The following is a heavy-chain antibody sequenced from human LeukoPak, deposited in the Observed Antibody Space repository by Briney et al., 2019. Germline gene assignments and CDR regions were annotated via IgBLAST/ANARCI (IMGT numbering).Heavy chain of an antibody. Sequence: ASVKVSCKASGYTFIRYALHWVRQAPGQRLEWMGWSNAGNGNTKYSQEFQGRVTITRDTSASTAHMELSSLRSEDTAVYYCARDHCSSTSCYPYFDYWGQGTLVTVSS. CDR3: ARDHCSSTSCYPYFDY. J-gene: IGHJ4*02. CDR1: GYTFIRYA. CDR2: SNAGNGNT. V-gene: IGHV1-3*02. D-gene: IGHD2-2*01.